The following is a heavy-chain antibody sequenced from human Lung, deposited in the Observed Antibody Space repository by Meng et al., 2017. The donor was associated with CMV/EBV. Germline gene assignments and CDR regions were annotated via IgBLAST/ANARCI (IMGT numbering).Heavy chain of an antibody. V-gene: IGHV4-34*01. D-gene: IGHD4-23*01. Sequence: SXTXSLTCAVYGGSFSGYYWSWIRQPPGKGLEWIWEINHSGSTNYNPSLKSRVTISVDTSKNQFSLKLSSVTAADTAVYYCASDYGGNSALYWGQGTLVTVSS. J-gene: IGHJ4*02. CDR3: ASDYGGNSALY. CDR1: GGSFSGYY. CDR2: INHSGST.